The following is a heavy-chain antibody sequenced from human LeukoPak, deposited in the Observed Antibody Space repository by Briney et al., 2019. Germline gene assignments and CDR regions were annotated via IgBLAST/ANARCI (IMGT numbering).Heavy chain of an antibody. J-gene: IGHJ6*04. CDR1: GGSISSYY. CDR3: ARGNSGDV. CDR2: IYHSGNT. D-gene: IGHD1-7*01. Sequence: SETLSLTCTVSGGSISSYYWSWIRQPPGKGLEWIGSIYHSGNTYYKPSLKSRVTISVDTSKNQFSLKLSSVTAADTAVYYCARGNSGDVWGKGTTVTVSS. V-gene: IGHV4-38-2*02.